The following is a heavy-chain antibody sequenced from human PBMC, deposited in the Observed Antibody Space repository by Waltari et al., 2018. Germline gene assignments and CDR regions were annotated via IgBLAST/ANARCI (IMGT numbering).Heavy chain of an antibody. CDR2: IIPIFGTA. J-gene: IGHJ3*02. CDR1: GGTFSSYA. D-gene: IGHD3-3*01. Sequence: QVQLVQSGAEVKKPGSSVKVSCKASGGTFSSYAISWVRQAPGQGLEWMGGIIPIFGTANYAQKFQGRVTITTDESTSTAYMELSSLRSEDTAVYYCARQIYDFWSGYYYWDAFDIWGQGTMVTVSS. V-gene: IGHV1-69*05. CDR3: ARQIYDFWSGYYYWDAFDI.